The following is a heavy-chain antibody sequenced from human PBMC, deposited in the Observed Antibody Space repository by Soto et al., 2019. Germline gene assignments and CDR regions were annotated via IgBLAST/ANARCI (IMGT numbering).Heavy chain of an antibody. V-gene: IGHV3-7*01. J-gene: IGHJ6*02. D-gene: IGHD2-2*03. CDR3: ARAADGWL. CDR1: GFTFSSYW. CDR2: IKRDGNEQ. Sequence: DVQLVESGGGLVQPGGSLRLSCAASGFTFSSYWMSWVRQAPGKGLEWVANIKRDGNEQYYVDSVKGRFTISRDNAKDSLYLQMNSLRAEDTAVYYCARAADGWLWGQGTTVTVSS.